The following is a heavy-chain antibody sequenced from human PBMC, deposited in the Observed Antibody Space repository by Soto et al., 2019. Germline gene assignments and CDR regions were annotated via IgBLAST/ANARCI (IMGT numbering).Heavy chain of an antibody. J-gene: IGHJ4*02. CDR1: GFTFSSYG. Sequence: QVQLVESGGGVVQPGRSLRLSCAASGFTFSSYGMHWVRQAPGKGLEWVAVISYDGSNKSYADSVKGRFTISRDHSKNTLYLQMHSLGAEDTAVYYCAKDRTIAAAGIKGFFDYWGQGTLVTVSS. D-gene: IGHD6-13*01. CDR3: AKDRTIAAAGIKGFFDY. V-gene: IGHV3-30*18. CDR2: ISYDGSNK.